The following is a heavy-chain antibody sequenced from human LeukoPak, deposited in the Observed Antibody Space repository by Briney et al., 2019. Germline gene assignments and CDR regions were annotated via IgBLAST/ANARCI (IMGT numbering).Heavy chain of an antibody. CDR3: ATTNNYGSGSYGYYYYMDV. V-gene: IGHV1-18*01. J-gene: IGHJ6*03. D-gene: IGHD3-10*01. CDR1: GYTFTSYG. Sequence: ASVKVSCKASGYTFTSYGISWVRQAPGQGLEGMGWISAYNGNTNYAQKLQGRVTMTTDTSTSTAYMELRSLRSDDTAVYYCATTNNYGSGSYGYYYYMDVWGKGTTVTVSS. CDR2: ISAYNGNT.